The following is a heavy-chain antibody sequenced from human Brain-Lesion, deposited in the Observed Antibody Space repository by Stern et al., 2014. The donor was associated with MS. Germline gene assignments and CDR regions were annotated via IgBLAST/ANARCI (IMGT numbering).Heavy chain of an antibody. CDR2: IHASGSA. CDR3: ASGYRIFDY. CDR1: GGSISSGSDY. V-gene: IGHV4-61*02. D-gene: IGHD5-18*01. Sequence: QVQLQESGPGLVKPSQTLSLTCTVSGGSISSGSDYWSWIRQPVGKGLAWIGRIHASGSAFYTPSLKSRVTISTDTSMNQFSLELNSATAADTAIYYCASGYRIFDYWGQGILVTVSS. J-gene: IGHJ4*02.